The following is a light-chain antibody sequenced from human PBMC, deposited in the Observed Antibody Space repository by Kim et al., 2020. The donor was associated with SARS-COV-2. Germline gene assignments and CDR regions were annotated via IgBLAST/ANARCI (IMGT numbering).Light chain of an antibody. CDR1: QSVSSSY. Sequence: EIVFTHSPGTLSLSPGERATLSCRASQSVSSSYLAWYQQKPGQAPRLLIYGASSRATGIPDRFSGSGSGTDFTLTISRLEPEDFAVYYCQQYGSSVVFGQGTRLEIK. CDR2: GAS. J-gene: IGKJ5*01. CDR3: QQYGSSVV. V-gene: IGKV3-20*01.